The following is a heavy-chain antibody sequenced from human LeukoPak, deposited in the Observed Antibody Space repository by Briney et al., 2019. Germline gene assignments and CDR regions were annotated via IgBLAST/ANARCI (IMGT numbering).Heavy chain of an antibody. J-gene: IGHJ4*02. CDR1: GGSLSSYY. V-gene: IGHV4-4*07. Sequence: SETLSLTCTVSGGSLSSYYWNWVRQPPREGLEGGWGIYTSGSTNSNPSLKSRVIMSVDTSKNQFSLKLSSVTAADTAVYYCARGGYCSGGSCYYLFDYWGQGTLVTVSS. D-gene: IGHD2-15*01. CDR3: ARGGYCSGGSCYYLFDY. CDR2: IYTSGST.